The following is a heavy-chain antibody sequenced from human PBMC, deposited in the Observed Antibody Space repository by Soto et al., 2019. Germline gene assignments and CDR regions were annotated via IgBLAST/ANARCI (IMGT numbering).Heavy chain of an antibody. Sequence: GWSLRLSCASSVFTFISYAMSWVRQAPGKGLEWVPAISGSGGSTYYADSVKGRFTISRDNSKNTLYLQMNSLRAEDTAVYYCAKDRAQTYYYDSSGPPADYWGQGTLV. J-gene: IGHJ4*02. CDR3: AKDRAQTYYYDSSGPPADY. D-gene: IGHD3-22*01. V-gene: IGHV3-23*01. CDR2: ISGSGGST. CDR1: VFTFISYA.